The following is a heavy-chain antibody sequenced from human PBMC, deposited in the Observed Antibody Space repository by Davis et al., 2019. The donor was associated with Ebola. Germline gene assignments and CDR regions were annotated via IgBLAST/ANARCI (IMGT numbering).Heavy chain of an antibody. CDR2: IKSKTDGGTT. CDR1: GFTFSNAW. J-gene: IGHJ4*02. D-gene: IGHD2-15*01. CDR3: TTDRGIVVVVTYY. Sequence: GESLKISCAASGFTFSNAWMSWVRQAPGKGLEWVGRIKSKTDGGTTDYAAPVKGRFTISRDDSKNTLYLQMNSLKTEDTAVYYCTTDRGIVVVVTYYWGQGTLVTVSS. V-gene: IGHV3-15*01.